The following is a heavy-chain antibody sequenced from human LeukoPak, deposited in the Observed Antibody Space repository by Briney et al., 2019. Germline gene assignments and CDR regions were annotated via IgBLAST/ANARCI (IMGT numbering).Heavy chain of an antibody. D-gene: IGHD2-21*02. J-gene: IGHJ6*02. CDR3: ARARLTGGMDV. CDR1: GGSISSYY. Sequence: PTETLCLTCTVSGGSISSYYWSWIRQPPGKGLEWIGYIYYSGSTNYNPSLKSRVTISVDTSKNQFSLKLSSVTAADTAVYYCARARLTGGMDVWGQGTTVTVSS. V-gene: IGHV4-59*01. CDR2: IYYSGST.